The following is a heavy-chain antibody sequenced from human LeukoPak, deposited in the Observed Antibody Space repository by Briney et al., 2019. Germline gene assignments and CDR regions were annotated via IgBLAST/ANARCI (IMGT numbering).Heavy chain of an antibody. J-gene: IGHJ4*02. Sequence: ASVKVSCKASGGTFSSYAISWVRQAPGQGLEWMGWINPNSGGTNYAQKFQGRVTMTRDTSISTAYMELSRLRSDDTAVYYCARAPLPFYDFWSGYHPTFDYWGQGTLVTVSS. CDR3: ARAPLPFYDFWSGYHPTFDY. V-gene: IGHV1-2*02. CDR2: INPNSGGT. D-gene: IGHD3-3*01. CDR1: GGTFSSYA.